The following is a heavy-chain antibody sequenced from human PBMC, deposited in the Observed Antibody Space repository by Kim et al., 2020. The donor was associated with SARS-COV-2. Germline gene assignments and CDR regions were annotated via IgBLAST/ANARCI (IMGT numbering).Heavy chain of an antibody. CDR2: ISYDGSNK. D-gene: IGHD6-13*01. CDR3: ARLAGIAAAGQNWFDP. Sequence: GGSLRLSCAASGFTFSSYAMHWVRQAPGKGLEWVAVISYDGSNKYYADSVKGRFTISRDNSKNTLYLQMNSLRAEDTAVYYCARLAGIAAAGQNWFDPWGQGTLVTVSS. J-gene: IGHJ5*02. CDR1: GFTFSSYA. V-gene: IGHV3-30*04.